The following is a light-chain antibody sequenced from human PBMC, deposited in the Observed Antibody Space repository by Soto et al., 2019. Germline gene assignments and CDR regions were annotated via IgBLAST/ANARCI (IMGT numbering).Light chain of an antibody. Sequence: QSVLTQPASVSGSPGQSITISCTGTSSDVGSYNLVSWYQQHPGKAPKLMIYEVSKRPSGVSNRFSGSKSGNTASLTISGLQAEDEADYYCCSYAGSRIPFGTGTKVTVL. CDR1: SSDVGSYNL. CDR3: CSYAGSRIP. V-gene: IGLV2-23*02. CDR2: EVS. J-gene: IGLJ1*01.